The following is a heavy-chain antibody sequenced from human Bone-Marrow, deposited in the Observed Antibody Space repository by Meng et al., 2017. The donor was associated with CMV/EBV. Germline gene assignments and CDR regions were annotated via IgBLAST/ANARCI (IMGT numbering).Heavy chain of an antibody. CDR2: IYYSGST. V-gene: IGHV4-39*01. Sequence: ISSSSYYWGWSRQPPGQGLEWIGSIYYSGSTYYNPSLKSRVTISVDTSKNQFSLKLSSVTAADTAVYYCARYRNLHYGSHLKNNWFDPWGQGTLVTVSS. CDR3: ARYRNLHYGSHLKNNWFDP. CDR1: ISSSSYY. D-gene: IGHD3-16*01. J-gene: IGHJ5*02.